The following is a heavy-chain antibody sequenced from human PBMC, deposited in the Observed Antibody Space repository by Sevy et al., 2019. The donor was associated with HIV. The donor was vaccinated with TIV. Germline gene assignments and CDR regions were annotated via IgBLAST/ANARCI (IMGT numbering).Heavy chain of an antibody. V-gene: IGHV3-30*07. CDR1: GFALNSFA. Sequence: GGSLRLSCAASGFALNSFAMHWVRQTPDKGLEWLAVLSYDAADTYYADSVKGRFSISRDNSKNTLYLQMSSLRLEDTAVYYCARAWVPSNYQVHPRLYFDFWGQGTLVTVSS. CDR2: LSYDAADT. J-gene: IGHJ4*02. D-gene: IGHD1-1*01. CDR3: ARAWVPSNYQVHPRLYFDF.